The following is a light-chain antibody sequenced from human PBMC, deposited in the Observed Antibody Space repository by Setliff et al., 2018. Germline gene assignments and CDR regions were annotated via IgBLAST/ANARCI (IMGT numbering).Light chain of an antibody. CDR2: DVS. CDR3: SAYTSSSTYV. J-gene: IGLJ1*01. CDR1: SSDVGAYDL. V-gene: IGLV2-14*03. Sequence: QSALTQPASVSGSPGQSITIPCSGTSSDVGAYDLVSWYKQHPGKAPKLIISDVSNRPSGVSNRFSGSKSGNTAPLTISGLQAEDEADYYCSAYTSSSTYVFGTGTKVTVL.